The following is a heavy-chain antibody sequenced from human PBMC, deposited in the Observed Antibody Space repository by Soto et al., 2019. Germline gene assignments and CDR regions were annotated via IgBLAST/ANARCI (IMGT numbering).Heavy chain of an antibody. J-gene: IGHJ6*02. V-gene: IGHV4-31*03. CDR1: GGSISSGGYY. Sequence: QVQLQESGPGLVKPSQTLSLTCTVSGGSISSGGYYWSWIRQHPGQGLEWIGYIYYSGSTYYNPSLKSRVTISVDTSKNQFSLELSSVTAADTAVYYCARDFTDSSGPTLGMGVWGQGTTVTVSS. CDR3: ARDFTDSSGPTLGMGV. CDR2: IYYSGST. D-gene: IGHD6-19*01.